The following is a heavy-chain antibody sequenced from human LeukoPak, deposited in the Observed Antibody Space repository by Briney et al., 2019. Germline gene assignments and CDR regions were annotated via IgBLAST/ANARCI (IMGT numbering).Heavy chain of an antibody. D-gene: IGHD3-22*01. Sequence: GESLKTSCMGSGYSFTSYWICGARPMPGKGLESKGTIYPGDSYNRYSPSLYGQVTISAHTSISPDYLLWSSRKALDTRLYYCARRAPRTMIVERYAFDIWGQGTMVTVSS. V-gene: IGHV5-51*01. CDR3: ARRAPRTMIVERYAFDI. CDR1: GYSFTSYW. CDR2: IYPGDSYN. J-gene: IGHJ3*02.